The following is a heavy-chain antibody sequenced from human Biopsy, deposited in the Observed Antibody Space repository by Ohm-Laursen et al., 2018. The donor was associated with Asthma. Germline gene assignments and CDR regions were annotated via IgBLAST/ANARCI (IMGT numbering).Heavy chain of an antibody. CDR3: AKESGSNYAFDI. CDR2: ITFDGSTQ. D-gene: IGHD1-1*01. Sequence: SLRLSCAASGFTFSSFAMSWVRQAPGKGLEWVAVITFDGSTQHYGDSVKGRFTISRDNSKNMLFLQMNSLRAEDTAVYYCAKESGSNYAFDIWGQGTMVTVSS. J-gene: IGHJ3*02. CDR1: GFTFSSFA. V-gene: IGHV3-30-3*02.